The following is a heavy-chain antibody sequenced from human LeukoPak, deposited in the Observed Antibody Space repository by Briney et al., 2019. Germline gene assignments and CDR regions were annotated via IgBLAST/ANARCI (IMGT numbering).Heavy chain of an antibody. D-gene: IGHD4-17*01. CDR2: ISSSGSTI. V-gene: IGHV3-48*03. CDR3: ARVLGPTAPYP. J-gene: IGHJ5*02. CDR1: GFTFSNYE. Sequence: PGGSLRLSCAASGFTFSNYEMNWVRQAPGKGLEWVSYISSSGSTIYYADSVKGRFTISRDNAKNSLYLQMNSLRAEDTAVYYCARVLGPTAPYPWGQGTLVTVSS.